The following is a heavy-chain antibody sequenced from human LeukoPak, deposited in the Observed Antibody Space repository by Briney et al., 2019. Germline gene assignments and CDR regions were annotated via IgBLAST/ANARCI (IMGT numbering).Heavy chain of an antibody. Sequence: GGSLRLSCAASGFTFSSYWMHWVRQAPGKGLEWVANIKEDGSVKFYVDSVRGRFTISRDNTKNSLYLQMNGLRAEDTAMYYCARGDFNDLRYGCWGQGSLVTVSS. D-gene: IGHD2-21*02. J-gene: IGHJ4*02. CDR2: IKEDGSVK. CDR3: ARGDFNDLRYGC. V-gene: IGHV3-7*03. CDR1: GFTFSSYW.